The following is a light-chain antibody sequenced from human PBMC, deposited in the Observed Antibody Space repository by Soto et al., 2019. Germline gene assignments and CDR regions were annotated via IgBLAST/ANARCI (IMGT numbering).Light chain of an antibody. Sequence: DIVMTQSPDSLAVSLGERATINCRSSQRVLSSSNNKNYLTWYQQKPGQPPKLLIYWASTRESGVPDRFSGSGSGTDFTLTISSLQAEDVAVYYCQQYYSRPLTFGPGTKVDIK. CDR1: QRVLSSSNNKNY. CDR2: WAS. V-gene: IGKV4-1*01. J-gene: IGKJ3*01. CDR3: QQYYSRPLT.